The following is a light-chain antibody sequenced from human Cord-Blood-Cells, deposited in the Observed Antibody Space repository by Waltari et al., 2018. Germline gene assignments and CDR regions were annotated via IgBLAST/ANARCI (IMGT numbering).Light chain of an antibody. J-gene: IGKJ1*01. Sequence: EIVMTQSPATLSLSPGERATLSCRASQCVSSNLAWYQQKPGQAPRLLIYGASTRATGIPARFSGSGSGTEFTLTISSLQSEDFAVYYCQQYNNWPRTFGQGTKVEIK. CDR3: QQYNNWPRT. CDR2: GAS. V-gene: IGKV3-15*01. CDR1: QCVSSN.